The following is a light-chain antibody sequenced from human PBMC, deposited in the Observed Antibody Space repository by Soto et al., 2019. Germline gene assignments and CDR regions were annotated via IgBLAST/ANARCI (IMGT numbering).Light chain of an antibody. J-gene: IGKJ1*01. CDR3: QHYGRSRT. V-gene: IGKV3-20*01. CDR1: QSVSSSF. Sequence: EIVLTRSPGTLSLSPGERATLSCRASQSVSSSFLGWYQQKPGQAPRLLIYGASSRATGIPDRFSGSGSGPDFTLTISRLEPEDFAVYYCQHYGRSRTFGQGTKVEIK. CDR2: GAS.